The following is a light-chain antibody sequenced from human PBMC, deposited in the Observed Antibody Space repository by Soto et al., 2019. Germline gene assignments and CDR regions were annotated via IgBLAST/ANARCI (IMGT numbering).Light chain of an antibody. CDR1: QSVSTK. CDR3: QKYNNWPPWT. Sequence: EIVMTQSPATLSVSPGERATLSCRASQSVSTKLAWYQQKPGQAPRLLTFAASTRATDIPDRFSGSGSGTEFTLTISSLQSEDFAVYYCQKYNNWPPWTFGQGTRLEIK. J-gene: IGKJ5*01. CDR2: AAS. V-gene: IGKV3-15*01.